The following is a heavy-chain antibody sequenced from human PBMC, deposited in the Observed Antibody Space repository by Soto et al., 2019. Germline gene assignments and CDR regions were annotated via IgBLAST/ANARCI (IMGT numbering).Heavy chain of an antibody. CDR1: GFTFSSYS. CDR3: ARVAYYYDSSGYFY. Sequence: GGSLRLSCVASGFTFSSYSMHWVRQAPGKGLEWVSYISPSSSSIYYADSVKGRFTISRDNAKNSLYLQMNSLRAEDTAVYYCARVAYYYDSSGYFYWGQGTLVTVSS. D-gene: IGHD3-22*01. CDR2: ISPSSSSI. J-gene: IGHJ4*02. V-gene: IGHV3-48*01.